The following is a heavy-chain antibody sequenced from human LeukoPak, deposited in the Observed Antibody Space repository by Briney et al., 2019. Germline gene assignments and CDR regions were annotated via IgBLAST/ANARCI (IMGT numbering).Heavy chain of an antibody. J-gene: IGHJ4*02. V-gene: IGHV3-48*01. Sequence: GGSLRLSCAASGFTFSSYSMNWFRQAPGKGLEGVSCISNTGSTIYYADSVRGRFTISIDNAKNSLYLQMNSLRAEDTAVYYCARGPYTSSSYFDYWGQGTLVTVSS. CDR1: GFTFSSYS. D-gene: IGHD6-6*01. CDR3: ARGPYTSSSYFDY. CDR2: ISNTGSTI.